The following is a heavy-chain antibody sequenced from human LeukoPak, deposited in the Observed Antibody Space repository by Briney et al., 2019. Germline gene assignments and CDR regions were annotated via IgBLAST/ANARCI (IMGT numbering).Heavy chain of an antibody. J-gene: IGHJ4*02. CDR2: ISSSGSTI. V-gene: IGHV3-48*03. CDR3: VRGFTYGNFDS. Sequence: GGSLRLSCAASGFTFSSYEMNWVRQAPGKGLEWVSYISSSGSTIYYADSVKGRFTISRDNAKNSLFLQMNSLRAEDTALYYCVRGFTYGNFDSWGQGTLVTVSS. CDR1: GFTFSSYE. D-gene: IGHD5-18*01.